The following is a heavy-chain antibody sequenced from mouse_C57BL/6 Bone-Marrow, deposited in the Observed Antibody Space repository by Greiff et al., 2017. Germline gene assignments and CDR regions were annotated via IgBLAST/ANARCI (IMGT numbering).Heavy chain of an antibody. Sequence: EVKLVESGGGLVKPGGSLKLSCAASGFTFSSYAMSWVRQTPEQRLEWVATISDGGSYTYYPDNVKGRFTISRDNAENNLYLQMSHLKSEDTAMYYCARDYSKFYYYAMYYWGQGTSVTVSS. CDR2: ISDGGSYT. D-gene: IGHD2-5*01. J-gene: IGHJ4*01. CDR3: ARDYSKFYYYAMYY. CDR1: GFTFSSYA. V-gene: IGHV5-4*03.